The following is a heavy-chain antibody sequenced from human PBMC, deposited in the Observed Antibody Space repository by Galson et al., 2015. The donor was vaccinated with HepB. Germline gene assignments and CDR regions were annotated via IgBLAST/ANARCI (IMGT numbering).Heavy chain of an antibody. CDR2: IWYDGSNK. CDR3: ARSDPYCRTSSCYFFEY. Sequence: SLRLSCAASGFTFSSYAMHWGRQAPGKGLEWVAVIWYDGSNKYYGESVEGRFSIFRDNSQNTVHLHMNSLRAEDTAVYFGARSDPYCRTSSCYFFEYWGQGTLVTVSS. V-gene: IGHV3-33*01. D-gene: IGHD2-2*01. J-gene: IGHJ4*02. CDR1: GFTFSSYA.